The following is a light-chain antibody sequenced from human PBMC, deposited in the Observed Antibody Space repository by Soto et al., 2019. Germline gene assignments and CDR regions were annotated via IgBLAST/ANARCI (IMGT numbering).Light chain of an antibody. Sequence: QSALTQPASVSESPGQSITISCTGSSSDVGGYKYVSWYQQHPGKAPKLLIYDVTNRPSGVSNRFSGSKSGYTASLTISGPQSEDGDFYFGSSYTTFNTPCFGTGTTLPS. CDR3: SSYTTFNTPC. V-gene: IGLV2-14*01. J-gene: IGLJ1*01. CDR2: DVT. CDR1: SSDVGGYKY.